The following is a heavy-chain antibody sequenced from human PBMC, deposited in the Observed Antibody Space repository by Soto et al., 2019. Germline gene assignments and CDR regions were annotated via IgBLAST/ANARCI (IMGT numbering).Heavy chain of an antibody. V-gene: IGHV4-61*01. Sequence: SETLSLTCTVSGGSVSSSNHYWNWIRQPPGKGLEWIGYIYYTGITNYNPSLKSRVTISVDTSKNQFSLKLSSVTAADTAVYYCATKKEYYYGWGIFYFNYGGEEPLVPVS. CDR3: ATKKEYYYGWGIFYFNY. CDR1: GGSVSSSNHY. CDR2: IYYTGIT. D-gene: IGHD3-10*01. J-gene: IGHJ4*02.